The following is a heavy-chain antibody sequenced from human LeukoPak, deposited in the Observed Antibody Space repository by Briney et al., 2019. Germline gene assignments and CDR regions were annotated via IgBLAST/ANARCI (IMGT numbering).Heavy chain of an antibody. V-gene: IGHV5-51*01. CDR1: GYSFTSYW. CDR3: ARIDCSGGSCYSNYFDY. Sequence: GESLKISCKGSGYSFTSYWIGWVRQMPGKGLEWMGIIYPGDSDTRYSPSFQGQVTISADKSISTAYLQWSSLKASDTAMYYCARIDCSGGSCYSNYFDYWGQGTLVTVSS. CDR2: IYPGDSDT. J-gene: IGHJ4*02. D-gene: IGHD2-15*01.